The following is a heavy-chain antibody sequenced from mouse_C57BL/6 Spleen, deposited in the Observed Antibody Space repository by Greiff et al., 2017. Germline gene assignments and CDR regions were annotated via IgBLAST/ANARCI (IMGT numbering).Heavy chain of an antibody. V-gene: IGHV10-1*01. J-gene: IGHJ4*01. CDR2: IRSKSNNYAT. CDR3: VSLFDYGYAIGY. D-gene: IGHD2-4*01. Sequence: EVNVVESGGGLVQPKGSLKLSCAASGFSFNTYAMNWVRQAPGKGLEWVARIRSKSNNYATYYADSVKDRFTISRDDSEIMLYLQMNNLTTEDTAMYYCVSLFDYGYAIGYWGQGTSVTVSS. CDR1: GFSFNTYA.